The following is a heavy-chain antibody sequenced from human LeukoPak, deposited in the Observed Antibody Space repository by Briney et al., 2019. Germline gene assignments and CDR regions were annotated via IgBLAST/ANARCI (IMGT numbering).Heavy chain of an antibody. CDR3: ARFRAATTRFDY. V-gene: IGHV3-30*09. J-gene: IGHJ4*02. CDR2: VSFDGNTT. CDR1: GFTFRNYA. Sequence: GGSLRLSCAASGFTFRNYAMYWVRQAPGRGLEWAAVVSFDGNTTFYSDSVKGRFAISRDNSKNTLYLEMNSLRPEDTADYYCARFRAATTRFDYWGQGTLVTVSS. D-gene: IGHD1/OR15-1a*01.